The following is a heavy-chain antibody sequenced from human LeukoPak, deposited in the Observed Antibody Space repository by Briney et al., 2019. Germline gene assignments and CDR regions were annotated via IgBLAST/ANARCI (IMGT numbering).Heavy chain of an antibody. V-gene: IGHV1-18*01. J-gene: IGHJ4*02. Sequence: ASVKVSCKASVYTFTSYGISWVRQAPGQGLEWMGWISAYNGNTNYAQKLQGRVTMTTDTSTSTAYMELRSLRSDDTAVYYCARAPSGYSYCVRPDYWGQGTLVTVSS. CDR1: VYTFTSYG. D-gene: IGHD5-18*01. CDR3: ARAPSGYSYCVRPDY. CDR2: ISAYNGNT.